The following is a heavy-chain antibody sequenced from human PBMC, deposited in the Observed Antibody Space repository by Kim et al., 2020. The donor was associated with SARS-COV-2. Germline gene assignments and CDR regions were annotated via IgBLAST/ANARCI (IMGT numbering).Heavy chain of an antibody. Sequence: GGSLRLSCAASGFTFRSYGMHWVRQAPGKGLEWVAFISYDGSNKYYAESVKGRFTISRDNSKNTVSLQMLNLTIEDTATYYCARVRAGMLSAVSEYNWFDPWGQGSLVTVSS. J-gene: IGHJ5*02. V-gene: IGHV3-30*03. CDR2: ISYDGSNK. D-gene: IGHD3-10*01. CDR3: ARVRAGMLSAVSEYNWFDP. CDR1: GFTFRSYG.